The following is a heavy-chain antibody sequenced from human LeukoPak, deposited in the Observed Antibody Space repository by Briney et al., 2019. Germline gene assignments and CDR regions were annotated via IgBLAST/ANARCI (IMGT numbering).Heavy chain of an antibody. Sequence: SGGSLRLSCAASGFTFSSYAMHWVRQAPGKGLEWVAVISYDGSNKYYADSVKGRFTISRDNSKNTLYLQMNSLRAEDTAVYYCARDGYYDFWSGHPTYYFDYWGQGTLVTVSS. CDR3: ARDGYYDFWSGHPTYYFDY. CDR2: ISYDGSNK. V-gene: IGHV3-30-3*01. J-gene: IGHJ4*02. D-gene: IGHD3-3*01. CDR1: GFTFSSYA.